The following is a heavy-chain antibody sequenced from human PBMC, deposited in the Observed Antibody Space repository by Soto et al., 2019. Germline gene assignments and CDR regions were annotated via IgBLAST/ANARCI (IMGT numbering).Heavy chain of an antibody. CDR3: AKKRVLVPAMYHFDY. J-gene: IGHJ4*02. Sequence: EVQLLESGGGLVQPGGSLRLSFAASGFTFSSYAMNWVRQAPGKGLEWVSIISGDGGTTSYADSVKGRFTISRDNSKNTMYLQMTSLRAEDTAVYYCAKKRVLVPAMYHFDYWGQGTLVTVSS. V-gene: IGHV3-23*01. CDR1: GFTFSSYA. CDR2: ISGDGGTT. D-gene: IGHD2-2*01.